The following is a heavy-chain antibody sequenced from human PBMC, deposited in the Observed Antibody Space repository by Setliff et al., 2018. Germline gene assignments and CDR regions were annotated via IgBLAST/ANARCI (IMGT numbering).Heavy chain of an antibody. Sequence: ASETLSLTCGVSGSSITSSNWWSWVRQAPGKGLEWVGQIFHSGSTHFNPSLKSRLTMSVDQSKNQFSLGLRSVTAADTAVYYCARLESLGDLSLYGLWFDPWGQGTLVTVSS. D-gene: IGHD3-16*02. J-gene: IGHJ5*02. CDR3: ARLESLGDLSLYGLWFDP. V-gene: IGHV4-4*02. CDR2: IFHSGST. CDR1: GSSITSSNW.